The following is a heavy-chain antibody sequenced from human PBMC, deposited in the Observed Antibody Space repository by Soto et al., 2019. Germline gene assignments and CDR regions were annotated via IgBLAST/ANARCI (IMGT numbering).Heavy chain of an antibody. J-gene: IGHJ4*02. Sequence: SETLSLTCAVSGYSISGGFYWVWIRQPPGKGLEWIGSIYHGGSSYFNPSLKSRATISMDTSENQFSLKLTSVTAADTAIYFCANRVDVLAPWNWGQGTLVTVSS. CDR2: IYHGGSS. D-gene: IGHD3-9*01. CDR1: GYSISGGFY. CDR3: ANRVDVLAPWN. V-gene: IGHV4-38-2*01.